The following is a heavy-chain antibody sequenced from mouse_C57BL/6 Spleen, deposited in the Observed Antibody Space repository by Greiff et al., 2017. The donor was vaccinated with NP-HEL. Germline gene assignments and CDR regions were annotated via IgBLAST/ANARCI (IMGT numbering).Heavy chain of an antibody. CDR2: ISYDGSN. V-gene: IGHV3-6*01. Sequence: VQLKESGPGLVKPSQSLSLTCSVTGYSITSGYYWNWIRQFPGNKLEWMGYISYDGSNNYNPSLKNRISITRDTSKNQFFLKLNSVTTEDTATYYCAREGDYYGSSYDYFDYWGQGTTLTVSS. CDR1: GYSITSGYY. J-gene: IGHJ2*01. CDR3: AREGDYYGSSYDYFDY. D-gene: IGHD1-1*01.